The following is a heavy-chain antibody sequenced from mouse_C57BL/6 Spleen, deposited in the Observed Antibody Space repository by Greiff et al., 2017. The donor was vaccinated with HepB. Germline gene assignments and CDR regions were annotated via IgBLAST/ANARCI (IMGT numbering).Heavy chain of an antibody. CDR2: INPNNGGT. Sequence: EVQLQQSGPELVKPGASVKIPCKASGYTFTDYNMDWVKQSHGKSLEWIGDINPNNGGTIYNQKFKGKATLTVDKSSSTAYMELRSLTSEDTAVYYGARGSSGYAFAYWGQGTLVTVSA. CDR3: ARGSSGYAFAY. D-gene: IGHD3-2*02. CDR1: GYTFTDYN. J-gene: IGHJ3*01. V-gene: IGHV1-18*01.